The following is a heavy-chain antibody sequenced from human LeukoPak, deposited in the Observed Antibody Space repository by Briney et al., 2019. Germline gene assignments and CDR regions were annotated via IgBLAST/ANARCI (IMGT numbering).Heavy chain of an antibody. CDR3: AKESADIVVVPDAMQDY. CDR1: GFTFSSYD. V-gene: IGHV3-23*01. J-gene: IGHJ4*02. Sequence: GGSLRLSCAASGFTFSSYDMSWVRQAPGKGLEWVSVISGSGGSTYYADSVKGRFTISRDNSKHTLYLQMNSLRAEDTAVYYCAKESADIVVVPDAMQDYWGQGTLVTVSS. D-gene: IGHD2-2*01. CDR2: ISGSGGST.